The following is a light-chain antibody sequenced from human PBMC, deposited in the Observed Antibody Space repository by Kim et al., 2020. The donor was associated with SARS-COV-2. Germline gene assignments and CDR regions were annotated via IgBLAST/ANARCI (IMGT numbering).Light chain of an antibody. CDR3: ATWDDSLSGVV. V-gene: IGLV1-47*01. CDR1: DSNIGENY. Sequence: GRRVTISCSGSDSNIGENYVYWFQQLPGAAPKLLIYRSFQRPSGVPDRFSGSKSGTSASMAISGLRSEDEADYYCATWDDSLSGVVFGGGTKVTVL. CDR2: RSF. J-gene: IGLJ2*01.